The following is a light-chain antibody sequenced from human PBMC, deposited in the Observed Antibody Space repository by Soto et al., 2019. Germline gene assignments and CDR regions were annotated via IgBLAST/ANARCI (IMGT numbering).Light chain of an antibody. J-gene: IGLJ1*01. CDR3: CSYAGSSTFV. CDR2: EVT. CDR1: SSDVGGYNL. V-gene: IGLV2-23*02. Sequence: QSALTQPASVSGSPGQSITISCTGTSSDVGGYNLVSWYQQHPGKAPKLMIYEVTKRPSGVSDRFSGSKSGNTASLTISGLQAEDEADYYCCSYAGSSTFVFGAGTELTVL.